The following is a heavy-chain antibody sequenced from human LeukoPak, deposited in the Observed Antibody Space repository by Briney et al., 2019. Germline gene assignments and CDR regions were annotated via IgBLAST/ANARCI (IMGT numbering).Heavy chain of an antibody. V-gene: IGHV3-48*01. CDR3: AKTRSRNMITFGGVENWFDP. D-gene: IGHD3-16*01. J-gene: IGHJ5*02. CDR2: ISSSSSTI. Sequence: GGSLRLSCAASGFTFSSYGMTWVRQAPGKGLEWVSYISSSSSTIYYADSVKGRFTISRDTSKNTLYLQMNSLRAEDTAVYYCAKTRSRNMITFGGVENWFDPWGQGTLVTVSS. CDR1: GFTFSSYG.